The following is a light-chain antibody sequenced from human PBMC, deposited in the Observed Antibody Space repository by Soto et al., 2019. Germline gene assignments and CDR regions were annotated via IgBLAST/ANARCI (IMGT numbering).Light chain of an antibody. V-gene: IGKV1-39*01. Sequence: DIQMTQSPSSLSASVGDRVTITCRASQIISSYLNWYQQNPGKAPKLLIYAASSLQSGVPSRFSGSVSGTDFSITISSLQPEEFATYYCQESYSTPWTFGPGTKVEIK. CDR3: QESYSTPWT. CDR2: AAS. J-gene: IGKJ1*01. CDR1: QIISSY.